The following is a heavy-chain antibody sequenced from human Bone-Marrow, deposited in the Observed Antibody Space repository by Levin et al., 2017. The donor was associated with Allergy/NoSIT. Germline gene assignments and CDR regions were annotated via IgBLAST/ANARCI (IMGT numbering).Heavy chain of an antibody. J-gene: IGHJ4*02. V-gene: IGHV1-69*13. CDR1: GGTFSSYA. CDR2: IIPIFGTA. Sequence: SVKVSCKASGGTFSSYAISWVRQAPGQGLEWMGGIIPIFGTANYAQKFQGRVTITADESTSTAYMELSSLRSEDTAVYYCARGGHSSSWYSFFHYWGQGTLVTVSS. D-gene: IGHD6-13*01. CDR3: ARGGHSSSWYSFFHY.